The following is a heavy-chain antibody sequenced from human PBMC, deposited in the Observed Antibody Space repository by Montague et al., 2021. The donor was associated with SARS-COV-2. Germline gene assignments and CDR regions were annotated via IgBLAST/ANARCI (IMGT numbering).Heavy chain of an antibody. Sequence: SETLSLTCTVSGDSMRSSHWNWIRQPPGKGLEYIGYTYYSGVANYNPSLRSRVTISVDPSKNQFSLKLSSVTAADTAVYYCAREDRWNWFDPWGQGTLVIVSS. CDR2: TYYSGVA. V-gene: IGHV4-59*13. J-gene: IGHJ5*02. CDR1: GDSMRSSH. CDR3: AREDRWNWFDP. D-gene: IGHD5-24*01.